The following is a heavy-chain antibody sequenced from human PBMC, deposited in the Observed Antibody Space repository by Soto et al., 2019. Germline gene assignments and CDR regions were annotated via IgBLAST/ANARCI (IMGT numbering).Heavy chain of an antibody. J-gene: IGHJ6*02. D-gene: IGHD2-15*01. CDR3: ARDSPCSGGSCYSDNYYYYGMDV. CDR1: GYTFTGYY. Sequence: GASVKVSCKASGYTFTGYYMHWVRQAPGQGLEWMGWINPNSGGTNYAQKFQGRVTITADKSTSTAYMELSSLRSEDTAVYYCARDSPCSGGSCYSDNYYYYGMDVWGQGTTVTVSS. CDR2: INPNSGGT. V-gene: IGHV1-2*02.